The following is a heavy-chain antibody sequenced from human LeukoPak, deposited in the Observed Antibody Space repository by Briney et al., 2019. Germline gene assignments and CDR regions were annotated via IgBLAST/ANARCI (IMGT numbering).Heavy chain of an antibody. D-gene: IGHD1-1*01. V-gene: IGHV4-38-2*02. J-gene: IGHJ4*02. CDR3: ARDSRGGNSFYFDS. Sequence: PSETLSLTWTVSGYSVGSGYYWGWIRPPPGKGLEWIGSLHHSGSNYDSPSLRSRITISIDTSKNQFFLKLNSVTAADTAVYYCARDSRGGNSFYFDSWGRGTLVTVSS. CDR1: GYSVGSGYY. CDR2: LHHSGSN.